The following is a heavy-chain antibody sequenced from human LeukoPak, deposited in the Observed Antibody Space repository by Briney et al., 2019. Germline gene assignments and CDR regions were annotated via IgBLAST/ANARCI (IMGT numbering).Heavy chain of an antibody. Sequence: GGSLRLSCAASGFTFSSYAMSWVRQAPGKGLEWVSAISGSGGSTYYADSVKGRFTISRDNSKNTLYLQMNSLRAEDTAVYYCAKDWTLVVTPYYFDYWGQGTLVTASS. CDR1: GFTFSSYA. D-gene: IGHD4-23*01. CDR2: ISGSGGST. CDR3: AKDWTLVVTPYYFDY. J-gene: IGHJ4*02. V-gene: IGHV3-23*01.